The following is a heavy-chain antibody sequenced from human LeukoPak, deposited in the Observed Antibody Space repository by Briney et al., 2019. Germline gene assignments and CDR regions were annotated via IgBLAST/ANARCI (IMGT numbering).Heavy chain of an antibody. Sequence: GGSLRLSCAASGFTFSSYEMNWVRQAPGKGLEWVSYISSSGSTIYYADSVKGRFTISRDNSKNTLYLQMNSLRAEDTAVYYCAKTYYYGSGSTFPIDYWGQGTLVTVSS. CDR2: ISSSGSTI. CDR3: AKTYYYGSGSTFPIDY. D-gene: IGHD3-10*01. J-gene: IGHJ4*02. CDR1: GFTFSSYE. V-gene: IGHV3-48*03.